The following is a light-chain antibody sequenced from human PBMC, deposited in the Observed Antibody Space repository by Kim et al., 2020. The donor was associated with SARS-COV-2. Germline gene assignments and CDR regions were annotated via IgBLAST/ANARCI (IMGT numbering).Light chain of an antibody. CDR3: QQYSGYYLT. CDR2: DVY. V-gene: IGKV1-5*01. Sequence: SESVGDTVTITCRASENIGTSLAWYQQTPGKAPKLLIYDVYTLKSGVPPRFSGSAIETEFTLSISSLQPDDFATYYCQQYSGYYLTFGQGTKLEI. J-gene: IGKJ2*01. CDR1: ENIGTS.